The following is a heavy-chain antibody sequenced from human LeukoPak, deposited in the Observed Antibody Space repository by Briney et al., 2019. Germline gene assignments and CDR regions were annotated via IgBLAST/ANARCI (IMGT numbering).Heavy chain of an antibody. V-gene: IGHV1-18*01. CDR3: ARVLRAQLLGNWFDP. CDR2: ISAYNGNT. D-gene: IGHD2-2*01. J-gene: IGHJ5*02. Sequence: ASVTVSCTASGYTFTSYGISWVRQAPGQGLEWMGCISAYNGNTNYAQQLQGRVTMTTHPTTSTAYMELRSLRSDDTALYYCARVLRAQLLGNWFDPWGQGTLVTVSS. CDR1: GYTFTSYG.